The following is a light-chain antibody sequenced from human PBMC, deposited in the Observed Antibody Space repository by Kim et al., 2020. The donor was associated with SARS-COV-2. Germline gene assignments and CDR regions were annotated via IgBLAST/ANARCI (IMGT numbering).Light chain of an antibody. V-gene: IGKV3-20*01. CDR1: QSVTNTF. J-gene: IGKJ3*01. CDR3: QQYGSSPFA. Sequence: SPGERATLSCRATQSVTNTFLAWYQQKPGQAPRLLIYGASSRATGIPDRFSGSGSGTDFTLTIIRLEPEDFAVYYCQQYGSSPFAFGPGTKVDIK. CDR2: GAS.